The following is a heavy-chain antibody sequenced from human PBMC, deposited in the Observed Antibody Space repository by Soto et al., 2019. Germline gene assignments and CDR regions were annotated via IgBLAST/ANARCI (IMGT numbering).Heavy chain of an antibody. Sequence: PSETLFLTCTVSGGSISSSSYYWGWIRQPPGKGLEWIGSIYYSGSTYYNPSLKSRVTISVDTSKNQFSLKLSSVTAADTAVYYCARQRIVATLKQYSSSWEIDYWGQGTLVTVSS. D-gene: IGHD6-13*01. CDR1: GGSISSSSYY. CDR3: ARQRIVATLKQYSSSWEIDY. V-gene: IGHV4-39*01. J-gene: IGHJ4*02. CDR2: IYYSGST.